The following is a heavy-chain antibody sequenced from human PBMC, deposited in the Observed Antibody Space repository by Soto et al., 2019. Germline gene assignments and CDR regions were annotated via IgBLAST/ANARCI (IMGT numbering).Heavy chain of an antibody. Sequence: SVPKRVRCSVAYGNSRGHGGRRIRKPPGKGLEWIGYIYYSGSTNYNPSLKSRVTISVDTSKNQFSLKLSSVTAADTAVYFFSRLRRRTRYEY. D-gene: IGHD3-16*01. CDR2: IYYSGST. J-gene: IGHJ1*01. CDR1: YGNSRGHG. V-gene: IGHV4-59*11. CDR3: SRLRRRTRYEY.